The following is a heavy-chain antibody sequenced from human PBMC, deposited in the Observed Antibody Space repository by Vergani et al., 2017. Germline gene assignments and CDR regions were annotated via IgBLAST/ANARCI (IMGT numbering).Heavy chain of an antibody. Sequence: QVQLVESGGGVVQPGRSLRLSCAASGFTFSSYGMHWVRQAPGKGLEWVSVIYSGGSTYYADSVKGRFTISRHNSKNTLYLQMNSLRAEDTAVYYCARDVGYCSSTSCYYYYGMDVWGQGTTVTVSS. CDR1: GFTFSSYG. D-gene: IGHD2-2*03. J-gene: IGHJ6*02. CDR3: ARDVGYCSSTSCYYYYGMDV. V-gene: IGHV3-NL1*01. CDR2: IYSGGST.